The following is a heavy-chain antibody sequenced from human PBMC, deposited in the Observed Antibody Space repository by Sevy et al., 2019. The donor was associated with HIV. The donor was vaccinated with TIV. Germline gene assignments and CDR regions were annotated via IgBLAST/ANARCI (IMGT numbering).Heavy chain of an antibody. CDR2: IWYDGSNE. CDR1: GFTFSNYG. J-gene: IGHJ4*02. CDR3: ARVRSRDGEYGGREDF. D-gene: IGHD4-17*01. V-gene: IGHV3-33*01. Sequence: GGSLRLSCAASGFTFSNYGMHWVRQAPGKGLEWVAVIWYDGSNEYYADSVKGGFTITGDNSKNTVYLQMNSLTAEDTAGDDGARVRSRDGEYGGREDFWGQGTLVTVSS.